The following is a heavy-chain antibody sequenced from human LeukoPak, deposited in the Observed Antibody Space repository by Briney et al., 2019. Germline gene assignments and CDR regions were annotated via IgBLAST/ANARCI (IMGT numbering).Heavy chain of an antibody. CDR2: FFHSGRT. CDR1: GYSISSGYC. D-gene: IGHD4-17*01. CDR3: ARGQTVTTYYFDY. Sequence: SETLSLTCTVSGYSISSGYCWGWIRQPPGKGLEWIGRFFHSGRTYYNPSLKSRVTISLDTSKNQFSLNLSSVTAADTAVYYCARGQTVTTYYFDYWAQGTLVTVSS. J-gene: IGHJ4*02. V-gene: IGHV4-38-2*02.